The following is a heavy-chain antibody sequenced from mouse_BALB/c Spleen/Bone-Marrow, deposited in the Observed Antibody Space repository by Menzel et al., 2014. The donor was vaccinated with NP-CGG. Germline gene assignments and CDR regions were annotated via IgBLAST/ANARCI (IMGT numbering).Heavy chain of an antibody. V-gene: IGHV5-12-2*01. Sequence: EVKLMESGGGLVQPGGSLKLSRAASGFTFSSYTMSWIRQTPEKRLEWVAYISDGGGRAYYPDTVKGRFTISRDNAKNTLYLQMSSLKSEDTAMYYCARQLDSSGYVLDYWGQGTTLTVSS. J-gene: IGHJ2*01. CDR1: GFTFSSYT. D-gene: IGHD3-2*01. CDR2: ISDGGGRA. CDR3: ARQLDSSGYVLDY.